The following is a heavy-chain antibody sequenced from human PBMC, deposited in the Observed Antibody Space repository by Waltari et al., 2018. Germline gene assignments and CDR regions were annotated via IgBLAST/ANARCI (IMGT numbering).Heavy chain of an antibody. J-gene: IGHJ4*02. CDR2: INQSGGT. D-gene: IGHD1-1*01. CDR3: VGGRRGFQLHY. CDR1: GGSFSSYF. V-gene: IGHV4-34*02. Sequence: QVQLQQWGAGVVKPSETLSLSCVVSGGSFSSYFYICIRQAPGKGRGWFGEINQSGGTSFDPSLRGRVTISVDTAKTNVSLKLPSVTAADTAVYFCVGGRRGFQLHYLRQVTLVTV.